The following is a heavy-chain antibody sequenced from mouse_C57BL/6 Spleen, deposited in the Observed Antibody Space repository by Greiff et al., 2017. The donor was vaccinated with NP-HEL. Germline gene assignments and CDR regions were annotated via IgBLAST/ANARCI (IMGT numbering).Heavy chain of an antibody. Sequence: VQLQQPGAELVKPGASVKVSCKASGYTFTSYWMHWVKQRPGQGLEWIGRIHPSDSDTNYNQKFKGKATLAGDKSTSTVFMQLSSLTSEDTAMYYCAMTGWYLDVWGKGTTVTVSS. J-gene: IGHJ1*03. V-gene: IGHV1-74*01. CDR1: GYTFTSYW. CDR2: IHPSDSDT. CDR3: AMTGWYLDV.